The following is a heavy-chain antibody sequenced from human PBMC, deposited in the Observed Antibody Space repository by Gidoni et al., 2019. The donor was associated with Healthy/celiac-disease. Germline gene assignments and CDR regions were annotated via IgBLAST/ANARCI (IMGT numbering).Heavy chain of an antibody. V-gene: IGHV4-34*01. D-gene: IGHD6-13*01. CDR2: INHSGST. CDR3: ARGLKRRYIAAAAYDY. CDR1: GGSFSGYY. Sequence: QVQLQQWGAGLLKPSETLSLTCAVSGGSFSGYYWSWIRQPPGKGLEWNGEINHSGSTNDNPSLKRRVTRSVATSKNQCSLKLSSVTAADTAVYYCARGLKRRYIAAAAYDYWGQGTLVTVSS. J-gene: IGHJ4*02.